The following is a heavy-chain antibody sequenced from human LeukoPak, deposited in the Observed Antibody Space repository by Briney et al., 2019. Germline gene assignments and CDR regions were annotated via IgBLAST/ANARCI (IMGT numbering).Heavy chain of an antibody. Sequence: ASVKVSCKASGYTFTNYYIHWVRQAPGQGFEWMGMINPRGGRTTYEKKFQGRVTMTRDTSTNTVYTELSSLRSDDTAVYYCARDYYGGHNLYNFDFWGQGTRVIVSS. J-gene: IGHJ4*02. CDR3: ARDYYGGHNLYNFDF. D-gene: IGHD3-10*01. CDR2: INPRGGRT. V-gene: IGHV1-46*01. CDR1: GYTFTNYY.